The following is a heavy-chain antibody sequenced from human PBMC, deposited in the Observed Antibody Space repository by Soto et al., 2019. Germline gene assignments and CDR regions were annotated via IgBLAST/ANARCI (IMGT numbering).Heavy chain of an antibody. J-gene: IGHJ3*02. CDR2: INTDGGSS. D-gene: IGHD2-2*01. Sequence: EVQLVESGGDLVQPGGSLRLSCAASGFTFSGHWMHWVRQVPGKGLEWVSRINTDGGSSAYADSVKGRFTISRDNAKKTLYLKMKGLRAGDTAVYYCAREAGYCSRTSCYRRAFDTWGQGTTVTVSS. CDR3: AREAGYCSRTSCYRRAFDT. CDR1: GFTFSGHW. V-gene: IGHV3-74*03.